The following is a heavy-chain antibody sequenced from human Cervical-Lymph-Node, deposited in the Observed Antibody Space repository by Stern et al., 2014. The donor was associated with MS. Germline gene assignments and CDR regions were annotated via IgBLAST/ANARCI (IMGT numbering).Heavy chain of an antibody. Sequence: QVQLVQSGAEVKQPGSSMKVSCKASGGTFSSIEISWVRQAPGQGLEWLGGISPLFGTTNYAQQVQGRVTIVADESTNTVNMELSRLRSGDTAVYYCVRDQGGIAASWGQGTLVTVSS. V-gene: IGHV1-69*12. CDR2: ISPLFGTT. CDR3: VRDQGGIAAS. J-gene: IGHJ4*02. CDR1: GGTFSSIE. D-gene: IGHD6-13*01.